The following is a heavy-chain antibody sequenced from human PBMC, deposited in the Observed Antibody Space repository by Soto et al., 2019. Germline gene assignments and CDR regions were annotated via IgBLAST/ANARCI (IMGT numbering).Heavy chain of an antibody. V-gene: IGHV1-69*01. CDR1: GGTFSSYA. D-gene: IGHD5-18*01. CDR2: IIPIFGTA. J-gene: IGHJ4*02. CDR3: PRAVDTADSNDY. Sequence: QVQLVQSGTEVTTPGSAVKVSCTASGGTFSSYAISWVRQAPGQGLEWMGGIIPIFGTANYAQKFQGRVTSTADESTSTAYMELSSLRSEDTAVYYCPRAVDTADSNDYCGQGTLVTVSS.